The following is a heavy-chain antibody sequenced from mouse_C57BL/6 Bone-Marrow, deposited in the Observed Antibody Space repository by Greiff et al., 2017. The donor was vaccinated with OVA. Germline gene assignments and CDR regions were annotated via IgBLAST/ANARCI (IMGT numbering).Heavy chain of an antibody. Sequence: QVQLQQSGAELARPGASVKLSCKASGYTFTSYGISWVKQRTGQGLEWIGEIYPSSGNTFYNEKFKGKATLTADKSSSTAYMELRSLKSEDSAVYCCARERGYSWFAYWGQGTRVTVSA. CDR2: IYPSSGNT. D-gene: IGHD2-3*01. CDR1: GYTFTSYG. V-gene: IGHV1-81*01. CDR3: ARERGYSWFAY. J-gene: IGHJ3*01.